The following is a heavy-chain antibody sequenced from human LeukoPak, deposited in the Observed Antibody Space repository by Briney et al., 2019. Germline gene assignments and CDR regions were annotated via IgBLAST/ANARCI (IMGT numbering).Heavy chain of an antibody. D-gene: IGHD6-13*01. V-gene: IGHV3-23*01. J-gene: IGHJ6*02. Sequence: PGGSLRVSCAASGFTFSNYGMSWVRQAPGKGLEWVSRISGSGGTTYYADSVKGRFTISRDNSKNTLYLQMNSLRAEDTAVYYCAKARGIVAAGAYYYGMDVWGQGTTVTVSS. CDR3: AKARGIVAAGAYYYGMDV. CDR1: GFTFSNYG. CDR2: ISGSGGTT.